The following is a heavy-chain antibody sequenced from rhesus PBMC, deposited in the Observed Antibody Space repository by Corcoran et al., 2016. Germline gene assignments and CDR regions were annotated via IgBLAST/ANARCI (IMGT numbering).Heavy chain of an antibody. J-gene: IGHJ2*01. V-gene: IGHV4-106*01. CDR2: IYFRGGGT. Sequence: QVQLQESGPGLVKPSETLSLTCAVSGGSISDDYHWNWIRQPPGKGLEWIGYIYFRGGGTNSNPSLKNRVTISIDTAKNQFSLKMSSVTAADTAVYYCAKYSSSLNWYFDLWGPGTPITISS. D-gene: IGHD6-43*01. CDR3: AKYSSSLNWYFDL. CDR1: GGSISDDYH.